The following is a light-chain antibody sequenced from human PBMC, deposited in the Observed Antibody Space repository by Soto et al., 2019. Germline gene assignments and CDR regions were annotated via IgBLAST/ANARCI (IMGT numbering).Light chain of an antibody. V-gene: IGKV1-39*01. Sequence: DIQMTQSPASLSASVGARAPITCRAGQSIGTYLHWYQQNPGKAPKLLIYAASNLQSGVPSRFSGSGSGTDFTLTMNSLQPEDFATYYCQQGYRTPWTFGQGPKVDIK. CDR2: AAS. CDR3: QQGYRTPWT. CDR1: QSIGTY. J-gene: IGKJ1*01.